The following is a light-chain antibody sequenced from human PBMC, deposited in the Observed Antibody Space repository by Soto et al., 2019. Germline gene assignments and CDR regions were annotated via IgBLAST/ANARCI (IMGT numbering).Light chain of an antibody. CDR1: QSVSSSY. Sequence: EIVLTQSPGTLSLSPGERATLSCRASQSVSSSYLVWYQQKPGQAPRLLIYGASSRATGLPDRFSGSESGTDFTLTISRLEPEGFAVYYCQQYGSSQTFGQGTKVEIK. J-gene: IGKJ1*01. CDR3: QQYGSSQT. V-gene: IGKV3-20*01. CDR2: GAS.